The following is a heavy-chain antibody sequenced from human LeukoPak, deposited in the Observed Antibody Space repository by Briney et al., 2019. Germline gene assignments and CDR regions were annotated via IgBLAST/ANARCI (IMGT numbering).Heavy chain of an antibody. CDR2: ISWNSGSI. CDR3: AKDIHPGYYYYYMDV. V-gene: IGHV3-9*03. J-gene: IGHJ6*03. Sequence: GGSLRLSCAASGFTFDDYAMHWVRQAPGKGLEWVSGISWNSGSICYADSVKRRFTISRDNANNSLYLQMNSLRAEDMALYYCAKDIHPGYYYYYMDVWGKGTTVTVSS. D-gene: IGHD3-10*01. CDR1: GFTFDDYA.